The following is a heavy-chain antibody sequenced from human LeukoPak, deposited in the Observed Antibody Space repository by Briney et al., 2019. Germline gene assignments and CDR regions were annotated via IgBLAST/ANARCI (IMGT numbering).Heavy chain of an antibody. CDR1: GGSFSGYY. Sequence: SETLSLTCAVYGGSFSGYYWSWIRQPPGKGLEWIGEINHSGSTNYNPSLKSRVTISVDTSKNQFSLKLSSVTAADTAVYYCARSVMPRLDYYDSSGYYAWYFDLWGRGTLVTVSS. V-gene: IGHV4-34*01. CDR3: ARSVMPRLDYYDSSGYYAWYFDL. CDR2: INHSGST. J-gene: IGHJ2*01. D-gene: IGHD3-22*01.